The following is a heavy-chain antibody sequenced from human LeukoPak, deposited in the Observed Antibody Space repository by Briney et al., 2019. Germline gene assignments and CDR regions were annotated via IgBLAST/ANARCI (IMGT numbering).Heavy chain of an antibody. V-gene: IGHV1-69*01. CDR3: ARAGIAAAGTLDY. CDR1: GGTFSSYA. CDR2: IIPIFGTA. J-gene: IGHJ4*02. D-gene: IGHD6-13*01. Sequence: SVKVSCKASGGTFSSYAISWVRQAPGQGLEWMGGIIPIFGTANYAQKSQGRVTITADESTSTAYMELSSLRSEDTAVYYCARAGIAAAGTLDYWGQGTLVTVSS.